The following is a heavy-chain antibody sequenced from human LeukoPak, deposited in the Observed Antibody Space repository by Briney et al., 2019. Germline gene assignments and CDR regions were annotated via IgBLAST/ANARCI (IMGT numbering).Heavy chain of an antibody. CDR2: ISAYNGNT. J-gene: IGHJ4*02. Sequence: ASVKVSCKASGYTFTGYYMHWVRQAPGQGLEWMGWISAYNGNTNYAQKLQGRVTMTTDTSTSTAYMELRSLRSDDTAVYYCARELLTVVPLIDYWGQGTLVTVSS. CDR3: ARELLTVVPLIDY. V-gene: IGHV1-18*04. CDR1: GYTFTGYY. D-gene: IGHD4-23*01.